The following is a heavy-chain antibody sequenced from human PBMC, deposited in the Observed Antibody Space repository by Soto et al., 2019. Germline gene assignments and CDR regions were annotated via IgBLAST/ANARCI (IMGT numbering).Heavy chain of an antibody. CDR3: AGGAIVGLDY. V-gene: IGHV4-59*01. Sequence: SETLSLTCTVSGGSISSYYWSWIRRPPGKGLEWIGYIYYSGSTNYNPSLKSRVTISVDTSKNQFSLKLSSVTAADTAVYYCAGGAIVGLDYWGQGTLVTVSS. CDR2: IYYSGST. D-gene: IGHD3-22*01. J-gene: IGHJ4*02. CDR1: GGSISSYY.